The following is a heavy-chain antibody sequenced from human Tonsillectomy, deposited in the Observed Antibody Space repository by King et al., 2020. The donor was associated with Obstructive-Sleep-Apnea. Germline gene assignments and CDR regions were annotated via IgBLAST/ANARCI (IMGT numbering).Heavy chain of an antibody. D-gene: IGHD6-13*01. J-gene: IGHJ6*02. CDR1: GYTFNSYG. V-gene: IGHV1-18*04. CDR2: ISAYNSNT. Sequence: QLVQSGAEVKKPGASVKVSCKASGYTFNSYGINWVRQAPGQGLEWVGWISAYNSNTNYAQKLQGRVTMTTDTSTSIAYMELRGLRSDDTAGYYCAGDLREGYSSSWYPYYYGMDVWGQGTTVTVSS. CDR3: AGDLREGYSSSWYPYYYGMDV.